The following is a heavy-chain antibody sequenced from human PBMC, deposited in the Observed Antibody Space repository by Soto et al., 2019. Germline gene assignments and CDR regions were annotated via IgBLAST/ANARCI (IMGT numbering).Heavy chain of an antibody. CDR3: ARDLYRIGYCSGGNCYSFDY. CDR1: GFTFSSYA. V-gene: IGHV3-23*01. Sequence: GESLKISCAASGFTFSSYAMSWVRQAPGKGLEWVSVISGSGESTYEADSVKGRFTISRDNSRNTLYLQMSSLRADDTAVYYCARDLYRIGYCSGGNCYSFDYWGQGTLVTVSS. D-gene: IGHD2-15*01. CDR2: ISGSGEST. J-gene: IGHJ4*02.